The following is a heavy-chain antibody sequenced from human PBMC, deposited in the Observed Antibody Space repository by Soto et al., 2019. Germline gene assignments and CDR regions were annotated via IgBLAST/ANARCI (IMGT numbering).Heavy chain of an antibody. V-gene: IGHV1-18*01. CDR2: ISTYNGNT. CDR3: ARGYYDSSGPFDY. D-gene: IGHD3-22*01. CDR1: GYTLTSHG. J-gene: IGHJ4*02. Sequence: QVQLVQSGAEVKKPGASVKVSCKASGYTLTSHGISWVRQAPGQGLEWMGWISTYNGNTKYAQKFQERVTMTADTSTNTANMEMRRLRSDDTAMYYCARGYYDSSGPFDYWGQGTLVTVSS.